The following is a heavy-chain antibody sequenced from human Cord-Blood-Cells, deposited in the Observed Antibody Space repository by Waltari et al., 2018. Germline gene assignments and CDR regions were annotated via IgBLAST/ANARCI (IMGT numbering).Heavy chain of an antibody. D-gene: IGHD3-10*01. CDR1: GYSFTSYW. CDR2: IYPGDSDT. CDR3: ARSSGSYYTDAFDI. Sequence: EVQLVQSGAEVKKPGASLKNPGKGSGYSFTSYWICWARQMPGKGLEWMGIIYPGDSDTRYSLSFQGQVTISADKSISTAYLQWSSLKASDTAMYYCARSSGSYYTDAFDIWGQGTMVTVSS. V-gene: IGHV5-51*01. J-gene: IGHJ3*02.